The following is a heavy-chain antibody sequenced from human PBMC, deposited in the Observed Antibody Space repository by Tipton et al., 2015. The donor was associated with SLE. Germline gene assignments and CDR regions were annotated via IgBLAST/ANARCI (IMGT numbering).Heavy chain of an antibody. CDR3: ARDFGSGWASDY. J-gene: IGHJ4*02. V-gene: IGHV1-2*07. CDR2: LNPKSGGT. CDR1: GYTFTGDF. D-gene: IGHD6-19*01. Sequence: QLVQSGAEVKKPGASVKVSCKASGYTFTGDFIHRVRQAPGQGLEWMGWLNPKSGGTNYAHKFQGRVTMSRDTSISTAYMELRRLRSDDTAVYYCARDFGSGWASDYWGQGTLVSVSS.